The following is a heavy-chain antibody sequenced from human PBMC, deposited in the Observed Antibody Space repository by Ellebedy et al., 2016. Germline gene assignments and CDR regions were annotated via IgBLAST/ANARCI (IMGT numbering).Heavy chain of an antibody. Sequence: SETLSLXXTVSGGSISSYYWSWIRQPPGNGLEWIGSIYHSGSTYYNPSLKSRVTISVDTSKNQFSLKLSSVTAADTAVYYCAVALTNILYFTSWGQGTLVTVSS. CDR3: AVALTNILYFTS. J-gene: IGHJ4*02. V-gene: IGHV4-59*01. CDR2: IYHSGST. D-gene: IGHD3-22*01. CDR1: GGSISSYY.